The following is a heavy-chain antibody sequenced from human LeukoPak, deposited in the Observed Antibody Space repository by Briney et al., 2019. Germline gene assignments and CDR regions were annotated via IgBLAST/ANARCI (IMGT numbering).Heavy chain of an antibody. V-gene: IGHV3-7*01. Sequence: PGGSLRLSCAASGFTFSSYWMSWVRQAPGKGLEWVANIKQDGSEKYYVDSVEGRFTVSRHNAKNSLYLQMNSLRAEDTAVYYCARELKSIYYYYGMDVWGQGTTVTVSS. CDR1: GFTFSSYW. D-gene: IGHD4/OR15-4a*01. J-gene: IGHJ6*02. CDR2: IKQDGSEK. CDR3: ARELKSIYYYYGMDV.